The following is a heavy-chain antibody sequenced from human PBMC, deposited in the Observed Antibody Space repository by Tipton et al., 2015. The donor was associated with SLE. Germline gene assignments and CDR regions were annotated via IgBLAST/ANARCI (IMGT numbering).Heavy chain of an antibody. D-gene: IGHD5-12*01. CDR2: IYHSGRT. CDR3: ARRVLISGFDP. V-gene: IGHV4-38-2*01. Sequence: TLSLTCGVSGYSISSGYYWGWIRQPPGQGLEWIGSIYHSGRTYYNPSLKSRVTISVDTSKNQFSLNLTSVTAADTAVYYCARRVLISGFDPWGQGMLVTVSS. CDR1: GYSISSGYY. J-gene: IGHJ5*02.